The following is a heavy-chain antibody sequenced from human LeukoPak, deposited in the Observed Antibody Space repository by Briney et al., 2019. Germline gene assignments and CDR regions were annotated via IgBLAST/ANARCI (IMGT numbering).Heavy chain of an antibody. J-gene: IGHJ4*02. CDR3: AKGDSSGYFYSKAPDYFDY. CDR1: GFTFSSYA. D-gene: IGHD3-22*01. CDR2: ISGSGGST. V-gene: IGHV3-23*01. Sequence: GGSLRLSCAASGFTFSSYAMSWVRQAPGKGLEWVSAISGSGGSTYYADSVKGRFTISRDNSKNTLYLQMNSLRAEDTAVYYCAKGDSSGYFYSKAPDYFDYWGQGTLVTVSS.